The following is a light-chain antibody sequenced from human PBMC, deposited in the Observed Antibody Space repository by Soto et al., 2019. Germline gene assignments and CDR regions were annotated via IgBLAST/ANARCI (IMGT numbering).Light chain of an antibody. Sequence: IQMTQSPSSLSASVGDRVTVTCRASQSISTYLNWYQQRPGKAPKLLIYAASRLQSGVPSRFSGSGSETAFTLTISSLQPEDFATYYCQQSYSTPYALGQGTKVDSK. CDR1: QSISTY. J-gene: IGKJ2*01. V-gene: IGKV1-39*01. CDR2: AAS. CDR3: QQSYSTPYA.